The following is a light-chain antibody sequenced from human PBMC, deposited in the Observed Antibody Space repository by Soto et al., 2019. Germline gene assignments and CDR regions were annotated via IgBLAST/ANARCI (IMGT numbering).Light chain of an antibody. CDR2: EVS. CDR3: SSYAGSNTHVV. J-gene: IGLJ2*01. CDR1: SSDVGGYNY. Sequence: QSALTQPPSASGSPGQSVTISCTGTSSDVGGYNYVSWYQQHPGKAPKLMIYEVSKWPSGVPDRFSGSKSGNTASLTVSGLQAEDEADYYCSSYAGSNTHVVFGGGTKLTVL. V-gene: IGLV2-8*01.